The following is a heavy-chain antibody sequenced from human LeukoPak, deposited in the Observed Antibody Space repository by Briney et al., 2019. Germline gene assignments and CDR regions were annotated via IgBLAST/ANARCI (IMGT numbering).Heavy chain of an antibody. CDR2: IIPILGIA. J-gene: IGHJ3*02. CDR1: GGTFSSYA. CDR3: ARAYSSGWYSSAPPDAFDI. V-gene: IGHV1-69*04. Sequence: SVKVSCKASGGTFSSYAISWVRQAPGQGLEWMGRIIPILGIANYAQKFQGGVTITADKSTSTAYMELSSLRSEDTAVYYCARAYSSGWYSSAPPDAFDIWGQGTMVTVSS. D-gene: IGHD6-19*01.